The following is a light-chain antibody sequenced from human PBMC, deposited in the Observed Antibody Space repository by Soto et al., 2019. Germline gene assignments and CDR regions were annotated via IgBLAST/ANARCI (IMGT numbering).Light chain of an antibody. CDR2: GNS. V-gene: IGLV1-40*01. Sequence: QSVLTQPPSVSGAPGQRVTISCTGSSSNIGAGYDVHWYQQLPGTAPQLLIHGNSKRPSGVPDRFSGSKSGTSASLAITGLQAEDEADYYCQSYDSSLSVVFGGGTKLTV. CDR1: SSNIGAGYD. J-gene: IGLJ2*01. CDR3: QSYDSSLSVV.